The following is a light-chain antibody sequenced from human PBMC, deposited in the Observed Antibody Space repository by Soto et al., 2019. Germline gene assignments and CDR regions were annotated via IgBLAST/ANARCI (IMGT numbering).Light chain of an antibody. J-gene: IGLJ1*01. V-gene: IGLV2-23*03. CDR1: ISDVGSYNL. CDR2: EGS. Sequence: QSVLTQPASVSGSPGQSITLSCTGTISDVGSYNLVSWYQQHPGKAPKLMIYEGSKRHSGLSNRFSGSKSGNTASLTISGLQAEDEADYYCCSFAGSNTFVFGTGTKLTVL. CDR3: CSFAGSNTFV.